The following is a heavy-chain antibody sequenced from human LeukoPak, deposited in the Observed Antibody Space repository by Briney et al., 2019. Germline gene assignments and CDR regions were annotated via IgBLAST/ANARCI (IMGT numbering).Heavy chain of an antibody. CDR3: AKVGYSSGWYSEPHDY. D-gene: IGHD6-19*01. J-gene: IGHJ4*02. V-gene: IGHV3-23*01. Sequence: GGSLRLSCAASGYTFSSHAISWVRQAPGKGLEWVSAISGSGGSTYYADSVKGRFTISRDNSKNTLYLQMNSLRAEDTAVYYCAKVGYSSGWYSEPHDYWGQGTLVTVSS. CDR1: GYTFSSHA. CDR2: ISGSGGST.